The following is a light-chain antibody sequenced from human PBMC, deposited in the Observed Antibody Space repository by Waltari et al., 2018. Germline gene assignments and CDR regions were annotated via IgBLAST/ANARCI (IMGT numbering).Light chain of an antibody. J-gene: IGKJ1*01. V-gene: IGKV3-20*01. Sequence: EIMLPQSPGTLSLSPGERATLHGRASQSIGRYLVWYQQKPGQAPRLLMYEASRRATGIPDRFSGSGSGTDFSLTISRLEPEDFAVYYCQNHERLPATFGQGTKLEIK. CDR1: QSIGRY. CDR2: EAS. CDR3: QNHERLPAT.